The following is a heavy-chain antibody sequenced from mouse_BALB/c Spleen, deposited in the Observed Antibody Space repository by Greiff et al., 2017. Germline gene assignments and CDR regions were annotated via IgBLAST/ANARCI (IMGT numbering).Heavy chain of an antibody. CDR3: ARKKNWVYAMDY. D-gene: IGHD4-1*01. CDR1: GFTFSSYA. V-gene: IGHV5-9-4*01. Sequence: EVQVVESGGGLVKPGGSLKLSCAASGFTFSSYAMSWVRQSPEKRLEWVAEISSGGSYTYYPDTVTGRFTISRDNAKNTLYLEMSSLRSEDTAMYYCARKKNWVYAMDYWGQGTSVTVSS. J-gene: IGHJ4*01. CDR2: ISSGGSYT.